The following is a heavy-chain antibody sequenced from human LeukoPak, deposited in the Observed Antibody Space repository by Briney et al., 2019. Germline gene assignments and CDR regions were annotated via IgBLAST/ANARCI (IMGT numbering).Heavy chain of an antibody. CDR1: GFTFGDYA. Sequence: GGSLRLSCTASGFTFGDYAMSWVRQAPGKGLEWVSVISGSGGSTYYADSVKGRFTISRDNSKNTLYLQMNSLRAEDTAVYYCAKSGYDFWSGYYGYWGQGTLVTVSS. CDR2: ISGSGGST. D-gene: IGHD3-3*01. CDR3: AKSGYDFWSGYYGY. J-gene: IGHJ4*02. V-gene: IGHV3-23*01.